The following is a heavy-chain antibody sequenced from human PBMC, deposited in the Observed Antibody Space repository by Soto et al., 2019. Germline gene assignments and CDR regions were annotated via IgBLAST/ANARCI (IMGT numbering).Heavy chain of an antibody. V-gene: IGHV4-4*02. D-gene: IGHD6-19*01. CDR2: IYHSGST. CDR1: GGSISSSNW. J-gene: IGHJ6*02. Sequence: SETLSLTCAVSGGSISSSNWWSWVRQPPGKGLEWIGEIYHSGSTNYNPSLKSRVTISVDKSKNQFSLKLSSVTAADTAVYHCARDEVAVADTGSYGMDVWGQGTTVTVSS. CDR3: ARDEVAVADTGSYGMDV.